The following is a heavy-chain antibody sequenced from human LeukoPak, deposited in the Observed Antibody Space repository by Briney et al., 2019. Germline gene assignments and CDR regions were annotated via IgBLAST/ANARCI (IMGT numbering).Heavy chain of an antibody. Sequence: PSETLSLTWTVSGXSVSTYYRNWIRQPPGKGLEWIGYIYYSGSTNYNPSLKSRLTISVDTSNNQFSLKLSSVTAADTAVYYCASTSGYCSGGNCYSAFDYWGQGTLVTVSS. V-gene: IGHV4-59*02. CDR3: ASTSGYCSGGNCYSAFDY. CDR1: GXSVSTYY. D-gene: IGHD2-15*01. J-gene: IGHJ4*02. CDR2: IYYSGST.